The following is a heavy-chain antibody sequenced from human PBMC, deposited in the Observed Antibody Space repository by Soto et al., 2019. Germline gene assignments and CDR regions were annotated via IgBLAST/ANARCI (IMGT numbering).Heavy chain of an antibody. CDR2: ISAYNGNT. Sequence: QVQLVQSGAEVKKPGASVKVSCKASGYTFTSYAFSWVRQAPGQGLEWMGWISAYNGNTNYAQKLQGRVTMTTDTSTNTAYMELRSRRSDDTALYYSARDGPPTDYWGQGTLVTVSS. J-gene: IGHJ4*02. CDR1: GYTFTSYA. V-gene: IGHV1-18*01. CDR3: ARDGPPTDY.